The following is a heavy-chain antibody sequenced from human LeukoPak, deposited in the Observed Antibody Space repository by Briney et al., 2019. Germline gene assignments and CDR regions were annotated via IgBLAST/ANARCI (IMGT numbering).Heavy chain of an antibody. Sequence: GGSLRLSCAVSGLTYSRYWMSWVRQAPGKGLEWVATIKDDGSDKYYVDSVKGRFTISRDNAKNSLYLQMNSLRLEDTAVYYCASFDASWGQGSLVTASS. CDR1: GLTYSRYW. V-gene: IGHV3-7*01. CDR2: IKDDGSDK. CDR3: ASFDAS. D-gene: IGHD3-9*01. J-gene: IGHJ5*02.